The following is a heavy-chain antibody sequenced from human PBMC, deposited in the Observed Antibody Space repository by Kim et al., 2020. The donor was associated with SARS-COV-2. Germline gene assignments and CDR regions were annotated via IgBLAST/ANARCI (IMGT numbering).Heavy chain of an antibody. CDR1: GLTFSSYS. Sequence: GGSLRLSCAASGLTFSSYSMTWVRQAPGKGLEGVSYISRMSLTKYADSVKSRFTVSRDNAKSSLYLQMDSLRDEDTGVYYCARGASGSSWFHYWGQGTLVTVSS. D-gene: IGHD6-13*01. CDR3: ARGASGSSWFHY. CDR2: ISRMSLT. V-gene: IGHV3-48*02. J-gene: IGHJ4*02.